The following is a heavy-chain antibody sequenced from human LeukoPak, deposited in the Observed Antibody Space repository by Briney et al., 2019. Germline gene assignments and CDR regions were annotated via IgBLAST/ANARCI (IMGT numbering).Heavy chain of an antibody. CDR2: IYTSGST. CDR3: ARHPGGWYRYKDWFDP. J-gene: IGHJ5*02. Sequence: SETLSLTCTVSGGSISSGSYYWSWIRQPAGKGLEWIGRIYTSGSTNYNPSLKSRVTISVDTSKNQFSLKLSSVTAADTAVYYCARHPGGWYRYKDWFDPWGQGTLVTVSS. CDR1: GGSISSGSYY. V-gene: IGHV4-61*02. D-gene: IGHD6-19*01.